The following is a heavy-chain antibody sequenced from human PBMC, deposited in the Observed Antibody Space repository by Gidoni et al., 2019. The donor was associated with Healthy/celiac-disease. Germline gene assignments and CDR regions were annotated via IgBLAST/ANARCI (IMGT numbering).Heavy chain of an antibody. CDR3: ARDIVGGVIIYYYGMDV. V-gene: IGHV6-1*01. Sequence: LEWLGRTYYRSKWYNDYAVSVKSRITINPDTSKNQFSLQLNSVTPEDTAVYSCARDIVGGVIIYYYGMDVWGQGTTVTVSS. D-gene: IGHD3-10*01. J-gene: IGHJ6*02. CDR2: TYYRSKWYN.